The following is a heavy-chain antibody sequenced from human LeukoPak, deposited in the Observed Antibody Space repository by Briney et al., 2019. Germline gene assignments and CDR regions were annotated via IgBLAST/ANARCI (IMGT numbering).Heavy chain of an antibody. J-gene: IGHJ5*02. CDR3: ARGLAKGAASGWFDP. V-gene: IGHV4-34*01. Sequence: PSETLSLTCAVYGGSFSGYHWGWLPPPPGKGLEWLGEINHSGSTNYNPSLKSRVTISIDTSKNQFSLRLSSVTAADTAVYYCARGLAKGAASGWFDPWGQGTLVTVSS. D-gene: IGHD6-13*01. CDR2: INHSGST. CDR1: GGSFSGYH.